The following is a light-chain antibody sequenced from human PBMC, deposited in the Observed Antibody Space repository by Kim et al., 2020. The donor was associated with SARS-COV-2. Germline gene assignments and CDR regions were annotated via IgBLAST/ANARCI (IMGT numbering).Light chain of an antibody. CDR2: QDT. Sequence: SYELTQPPSVSVSPGQTASITCSGDKLGERFVSWYQQRPGQSPVLVIYQDTKRPSGIPERFSGSNSGNTANLTISGAQPLDEADYYCKAWYTGTAFGGGT. CDR3: KAWYTGTA. V-gene: IGLV3-1*01. J-gene: IGLJ2*01. CDR1: KLGERF.